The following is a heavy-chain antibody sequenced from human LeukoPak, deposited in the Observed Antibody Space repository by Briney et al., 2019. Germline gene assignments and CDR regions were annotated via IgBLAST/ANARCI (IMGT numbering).Heavy chain of an antibody. CDR1: GGSISSYY. D-gene: IGHD3-3*01. V-gene: IGHV4-59*01. CDR2: IFYSGST. J-gene: IGHJ4*02. CDR3: ARGTFWSGYYHDY. Sequence: PSETLSLTCTVSGGSISSYYWSWIRQPPGKGLEWIGFIFYSGSTNYNPSLKSRVTISLNTSKTQFSLKLSSVTAADTAVYYCARGTFWSGYYHDYWGQGTLATVSS.